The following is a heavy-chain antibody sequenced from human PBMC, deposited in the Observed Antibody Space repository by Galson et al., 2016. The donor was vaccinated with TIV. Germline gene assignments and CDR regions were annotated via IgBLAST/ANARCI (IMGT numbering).Heavy chain of an antibody. J-gene: IGHJ4*02. CDR1: GYTFTGYY. V-gene: IGHV1-2*02. CDR2: INPDSGDT. Sequence: SVKVSCKASGYTFTGYYMHWVRQAPGQGLEWMGWINPDSGDTNYSQKFQGRVTMTRDTSINTAYMELTSLTSDDTAVYFCATFEGGVGSFWGRGTLVTVSS. D-gene: IGHD2-8*01. CDR3: ATFEGGVGSF.